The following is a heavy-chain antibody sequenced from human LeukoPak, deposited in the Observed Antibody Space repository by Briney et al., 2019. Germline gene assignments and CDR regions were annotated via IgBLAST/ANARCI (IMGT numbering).Heavy chain of an antibody. CDR3: ARDDVGAIAFDV. J-gene: IGHJ3*01. Sequence: PGGSLRLSCAASGFIFSIYGMHWVRQAPGKGLEWVAVIWYDGSNKYYADSVKGRFIISRDNSKNTLYLQMNSLRAEDTAVYYCARDDVGAIAFDVWGQGTMVTVSS. D-gene: IGHD1-26*01. CDR2: IWYDGSNK. CDR1: GFIFSIYG. V-gene: IGHV3-33*01.